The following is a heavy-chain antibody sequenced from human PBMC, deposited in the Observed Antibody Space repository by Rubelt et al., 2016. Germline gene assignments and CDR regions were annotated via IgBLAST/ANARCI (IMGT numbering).Heavy chain of an antibody. D-gene: IGHD3-3*01. V-gene: IGHV3-23*01. CDR3: ARANRPGIFWSMGGYFQH. J-gene: IGHJ1*01. Sequence: EVQLLESGGGLVQPGGSLRLSCAASGFTFSSYAMSWVRQAPGKGLEWVSAISGSGGSTYYADFVEGRFTISRDNAKNSLYLQMNGLRAEDTAVYYCARANRPGIFWSMGGYFQHWGQGTLVTVSS. CDR2: ISGSGGST. CDR1: GFTFSSYA.